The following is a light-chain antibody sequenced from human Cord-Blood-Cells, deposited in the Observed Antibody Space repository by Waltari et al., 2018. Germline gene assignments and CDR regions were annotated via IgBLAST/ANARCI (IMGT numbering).Light chain of an antibody. V-gene: IGKV3-15*01. Sequence: EIVMTQSPATLSVSPGERATLSCRASQSVSSNLAWYQQKPGQAPRLLIYGASTGATGIPARFSGSGSVTEFTLPISSLQSEDFAVYYCQQYNNWPRTFGQGTKVEIK. CDR2: GAS. CDR1: QSVSSN. CDR3: QQYNNWPRT. J-gene: IGKJ1*01.